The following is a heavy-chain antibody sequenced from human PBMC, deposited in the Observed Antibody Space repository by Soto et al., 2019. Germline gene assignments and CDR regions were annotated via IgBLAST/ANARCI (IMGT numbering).Heavy chain of an antibody. CDR1: GFTFSGSA. V-gene: IGHV3-73*01. CDR2: IRSKANSYAT. CDR3: TRHGTTGGWVTVRDV. D-gene: IGHD1-7*01. Sequence: EVQLVESGGGLVQPGGSLKLSCAASGFTFSGSAMHWVRQASGKGLEWVGRIRSKANSYATAYAASVKGRFTISRDDSKTTAYLQMNSLKSEDTAVYYCTRHGTTGGWVTVRDVWGQGTTVTVSS. J-gene: IGHJ6*02.